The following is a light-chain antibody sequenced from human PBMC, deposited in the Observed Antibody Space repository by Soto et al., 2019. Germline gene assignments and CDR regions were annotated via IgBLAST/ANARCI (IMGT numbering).Light chain of an antibody. V-gene: IGKV1-39*01. Sequence: DIQMTQSPSSLSASVRDRVTITCRASQTIRSYLNWYQHIPGKAPEFLIHAASSFQSGVPSRFSGSGSGTDFTLTISSLQPEDFATYYCQETLHHPSRTFAQGTK. CDR3: QETLHHPSRT. J-gene: IGKJ1*01. CDR2: AAS. CDR1: QTIRSY.